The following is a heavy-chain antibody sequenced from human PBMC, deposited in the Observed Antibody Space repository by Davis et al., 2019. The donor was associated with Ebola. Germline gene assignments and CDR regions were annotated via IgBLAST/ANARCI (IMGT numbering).Heavy chain of an antibody. CDR3: ARGGGPFDY. V-gene: IGHV1-69*13. D-gene: IGHD1-26*01. CDR1: GVTFSSNV. Sequence: SVKVSCKASGVTFSSNVISWVRQAPGQGLEWMGGTIPFFCSANYAQKFQGRVTITADESTSTAYMELSSLTSEDTAVYYCARGGGPFDYWGQGTLVTVSS. CDR2: TIPFFCSA. J-gene: IGHJ4*02.